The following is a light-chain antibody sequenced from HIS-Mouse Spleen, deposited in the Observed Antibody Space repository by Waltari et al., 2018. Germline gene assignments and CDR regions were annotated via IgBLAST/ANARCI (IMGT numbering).Light chain of an antibody. Sequence: DIVMTQSPDSLAVSLGERATINCKSSQSVLYSSNNKNYLAWYQQKPGQPPKLLIYLASTRESGVPDRFSGSGSGTDFTLTISSLQAEDVAVYYCQQYYSTLWTFGQGTKVEIK. V-gene: IGKV4-1*01. J-gene: IGKJ1*01. CDR2: LAS. CDR3: QQYYSTLWT. CDR1: QSVLYSSNNKNY.